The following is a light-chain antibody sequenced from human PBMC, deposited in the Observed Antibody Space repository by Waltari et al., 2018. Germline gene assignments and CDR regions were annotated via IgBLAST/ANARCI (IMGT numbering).Light chain of an antibody. Sequence: IQFTQSPSSLPASVAGRVTIPSRASQSSSSYLAWYQQKSGKAPKLLFYAASTLQSGVPSRFSGSGSGTDFTLTISSLQPEDFATYYCQQLNSYLLTFGPGTRVDIK. CDR2: AAS. CDR1: QSSSSY. J-gene: IGKJ3*01. V-gene: IGKV1-9*01. CDR3: QQLNSYLLT.